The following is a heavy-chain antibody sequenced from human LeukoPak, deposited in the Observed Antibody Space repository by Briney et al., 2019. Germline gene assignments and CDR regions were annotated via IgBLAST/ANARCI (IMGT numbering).Heavy chain of an antibody. CDR3: ARVNRGMITFGGVIAPGDAFDI. V-gene: IGHV1-2*02. D-gene: IGHD3-16*02. J-gene: IGHJ3*02. CDR1: GYTFTGYY. Sequence: ASVKVSCKASGYTFTGYYMHWVRPAPGKGLEWMGWINPNSGGTNYAQKFQGRVTMTRDTSISTAYMELSRLRSDDTAVYYCARVNRGMITFGGVIAPGDAFDIWGQGTMVTVSS. CDR2: INPNSGGT.